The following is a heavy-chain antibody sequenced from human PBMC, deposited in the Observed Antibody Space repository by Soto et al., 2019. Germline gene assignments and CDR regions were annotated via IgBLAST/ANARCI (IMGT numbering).Heavy chain of an antibody. CDR1: GDSLTRNY. CDR3: ARTVSGGFDY. CDR2: IHNGQTT. V-gene: IGHV4-59*01. Sequence: SETLSLTWTVSGDSLTRNYWSWIRQPPGKGLEWLAFIHNGQTTNYNPSLVGRVSVSVDTSKSQLSLNLNSVTAADTAVYYCARTVSGGFDYWGQGILVTVSS. J-gene: IGHJ4*01.